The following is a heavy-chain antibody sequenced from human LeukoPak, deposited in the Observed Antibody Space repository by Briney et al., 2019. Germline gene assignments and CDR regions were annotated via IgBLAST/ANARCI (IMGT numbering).Heavy chain of an antibody. CDR3: AKLSYSNYGWFDP. CDR2: IIGSGSST. Sequence: PGGSLRLSCAASGITFSSYAMSWVRQAPGKGLEWVSAIIGSGSSTYYADSVKGRFTISRDNSKNTLYVQMNSLRAEDTALYYCAKLSYSNYGWFDPWGQGTLVTVSS. V-gene: IGHV3-23*01. J-gene: IGHJ5*02. D-gene: IGHD4-11*01. CDR1: GITFSSYA.